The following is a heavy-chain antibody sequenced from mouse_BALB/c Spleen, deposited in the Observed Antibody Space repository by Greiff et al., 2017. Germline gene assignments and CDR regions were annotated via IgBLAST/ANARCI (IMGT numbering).Heavy chain of an antibody. Sequence: EVQLQQSGAELVKPGASVKLSCTASGFNFKDSYMHWVKQRPEQGLEWIGRIDPANGNTKYDPKFQGKATITADTSSNTAYLQLSSLTSEDTAVYYCAREDGYDSWFAYWGQGTLVTVSA. V-gene: IGHV14-3*02. CDR1: GFNFKDSY. CDR3: AREDGYDSWFAY. J-gene: IGHJ3*01. D-gene: IGHD2-2*01. CDR2: IDPANGNT.